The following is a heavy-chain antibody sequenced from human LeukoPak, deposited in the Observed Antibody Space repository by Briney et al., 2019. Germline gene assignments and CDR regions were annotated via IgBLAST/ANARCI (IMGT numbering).Heavy chain of an antibody. CDR2: IYYSGST. Sequence: SETLSLTCTVSGGSISSSSYYWGWIRQPPGKGLEWIGSIYYSGSTYYNPSLKSRVTISVDTSKNQFSLKLSSVTAADTAVYYCARDYEPPIYSDHGAFDIWGQGTMVTVSS. J-gene: IGHJ3*02. CDR3: ARDYEPPIYSDHGAFDI. D-gene: IGHD4-11*01. V-gene: IGHV4-39*07. CDR1: GGSISSSSYY.